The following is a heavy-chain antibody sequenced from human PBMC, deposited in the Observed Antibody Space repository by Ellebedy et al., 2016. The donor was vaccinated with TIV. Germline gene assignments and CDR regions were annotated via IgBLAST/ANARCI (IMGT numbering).Heavy chain of an antibody. J-gene: IGHJ5*02. CDR2: IKQDGTEK. V-gene: IGHV3-7*01. CDR1: GFTFSSYW. Sequence: GESLKISCAASGFTFSSYWMSWVRQAPGKGLEWVANIKQDGTEKYYVDSVKGRFTISRDNAKNSLYLQMNSLRAEDTAVYYCARDDWGPAGPWGQGTLVTVSS. D-gene: IGHD3-9*01. CDR3: ARDDWGPAGP.